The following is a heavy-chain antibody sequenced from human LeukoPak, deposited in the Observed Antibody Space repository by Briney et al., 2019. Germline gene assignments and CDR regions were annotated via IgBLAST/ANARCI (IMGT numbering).Heavy chain of an antibody. V-gene: IGHV3-7*01. Sequence: GGSLRLSCAASGFTFSTYSMNWVRQAPGKGLEWVANIKQDGSEKYYVDSVKGRFIISRDNDKNSLYLQMNSLRVEDTAVYYCARGGLRLLEWLSPFDYWGQGTLVTVSS. CDR2: IKQDGSEK. D-gene: IGHD3-3*01. CDR1: GFTFSTYS. CDR3: ARGGLRLLEWLSPFDY. J-gene: IGHJ4*02.